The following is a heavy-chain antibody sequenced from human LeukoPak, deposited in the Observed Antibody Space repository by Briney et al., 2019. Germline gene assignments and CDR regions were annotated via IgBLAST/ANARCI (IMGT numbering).Heavy chain of an antibody. CDR3: AKDRYSSGSYLLDY. J-gene: IGHJ4*02. D-gene: IGHD1-26*01. Sequence: GSLRLSCAASGFTFSSYGMHLVRQAPGKGLEGVAVISYDGSNKYYADSVKGRFTISRDNSKNTLYLQMNSLRAEDTAVYYCAKDRYSSGSYLLDYWGQGTLVTVSS. CDR1: GFTFSSYG. CDR2: ISYDGSNK. V-gene: IGHV3-30*18.